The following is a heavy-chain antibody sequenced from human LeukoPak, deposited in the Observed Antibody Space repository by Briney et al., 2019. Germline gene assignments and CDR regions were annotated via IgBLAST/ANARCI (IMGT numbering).Heavy chain of an antibody. V-gene: IGHV4-59*01. D-gene: IGHD2-2*01. Sequence: SETLSLTCTVSGGSLSSYYWSWIRQPPGKGLEWIGNIYYTGSTNYNPSLKSRVTISVDTSKNQLSLKVSSVTAADTAVYYCARDGGGTSRPFDYWGQGTPVTVSS. J-gene: IGHJ4*02. CDR3: ARDGGGTSRPFDY. CDR2: IYYTGST. CDR1: GGSLSSYY.